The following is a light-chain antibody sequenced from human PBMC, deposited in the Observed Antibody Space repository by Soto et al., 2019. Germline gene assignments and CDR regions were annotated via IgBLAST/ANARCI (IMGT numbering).Light chain of an antibody. CDR3: QQYNNWPPLT. J-gene: IGKJ4*01. CDR1: QSVASRN. CDR2: GTS. V-gene: IGKV3-20*01. Sequence: EIVLTQSPGTLSLSPGERATLSCRASQSVASRNLAWYQQRSGQAPRLLIYGTSSRAIHTPDRFSGSGSGTDFTLTISDPEPEDFAVYYCQQYNNWPPLTFGGGTKVDIK.